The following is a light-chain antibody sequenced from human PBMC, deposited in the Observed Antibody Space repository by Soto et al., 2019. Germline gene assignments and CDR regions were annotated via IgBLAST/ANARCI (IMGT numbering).Light chain of an antibody. CDR2: WAS. J-gene: IGKJ2*01. V-gene: IGKV4-1*01. CDR3: QQYYRTPT. Sequence: DIVMTQSPDSLAVSLGERATINCKSSQSVLHSSNNKNYLAWYQHKAGQPPKLLIYWASTRETGVPDRFSGSGSETDFTLTINTLRAEDVAVYYCQQYYRTPTVGQGTRLEIK. CDR1: QSVLHSSNNKNY.